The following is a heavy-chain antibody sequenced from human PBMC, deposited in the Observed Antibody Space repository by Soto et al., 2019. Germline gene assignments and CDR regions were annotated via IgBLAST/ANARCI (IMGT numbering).Heavy chain of an antibody. CDR1: GFTFSKFW. CDR2: IWYHGNDK. V-gene: IGHV3-30*02. Sequence: GGSLRLSCITSGFTFSKFWMSWVRQAPGKGLEWVAVIWYHGNDKFYADSVKGRFTISRDNSKNTLYLQMNSLRAEDTAVYYCAKIRLRLYYFDYWGQGTLVTVSS. D-gene: IGHD4-17*01. J-gene: IGHJ4*02. CDR3: AKIRLRLYYFDY.